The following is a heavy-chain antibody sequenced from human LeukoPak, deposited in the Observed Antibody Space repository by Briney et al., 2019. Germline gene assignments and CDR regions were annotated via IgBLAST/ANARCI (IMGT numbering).Heavy chain of an antibody. J-gene: IGHJ4*02. D-gene: IGHD2-2*01. Sequence: GGSLRLSCAASGFTYSSYAMTWVRQAPGKGLEWVSALSGSGGSTFYADSVKGRFTISRDNSKNTLFPQMNSLRAEDTAVYYCARGPRVPAPTYYFDYWGQGTLVTVSP. CDR3: ARGPRVPAPTYYFDY. CDR2: LSGSGGST. V-gene: IGHV3-23*01. CDR1: GFTYSSYA.